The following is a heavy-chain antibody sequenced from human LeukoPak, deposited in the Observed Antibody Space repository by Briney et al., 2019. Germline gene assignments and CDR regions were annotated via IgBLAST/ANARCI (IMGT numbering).Heavy chain of an antibody. CDR2: IISRDGGT. V-gene: IGHV3-23*01. D-gene: IGHD3-22*01. CDR3: ARDRPNYYGSDGHYYRRDGDY. Sequence: GGSLRLSCAASGFNFNIYAMSWVRQAPGKGLEWVSSIISRDGGTFYADSVKGRFTISRDNSKNTLYLQMNSLRADDTAIYYCARDRPNYYGSDGHYYRRDGDYWGQGTLVTVSS. CDR1: GFNFNIYA. J-gene: IGHJ4*02.